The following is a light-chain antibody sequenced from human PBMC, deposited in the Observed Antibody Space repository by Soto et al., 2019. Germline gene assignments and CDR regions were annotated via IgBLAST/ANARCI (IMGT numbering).Light chain of an antibody. CDR2: GAS. J-gene: IGKJ5*01. CDR1: QSVSSN. CDR3: QQYNNWPAIT. Sequence: EIVMTRSPATLPVSPGERATLSCRASQSVSSNLAWYQQKPGQAPRLLIYGASTRATGIPARFSGSGSGTEFTLTISSLQSEDFAVYYCQQYNNWPAITFGQGTRLEIK. V-gene: IGKV3-15*01.